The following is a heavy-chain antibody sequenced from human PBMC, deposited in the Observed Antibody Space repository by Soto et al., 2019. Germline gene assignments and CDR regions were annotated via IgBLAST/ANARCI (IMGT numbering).Heavy chain of an antibody. CDR3: ATTALISGRYYSMGYYYYGMAV. Sequence: QVQLVQSGAEVKKPGSSVKVSCKASGGTFSSYAISWVRQAPGQGLEWMGGIIPIFGTANYAQKLQVRVTITADESTSTAYMELSSLRSEDTAVYYCATTALISGRYYSMGYYYYGMAVWGQGTTVTVSS. J-gene: IGHJ6*02. V-gene: IGHV1-69*01. CDR2: IIPIFGTA. CDR1: GGTFSSYA. D-gene: IGHD3-10*01.